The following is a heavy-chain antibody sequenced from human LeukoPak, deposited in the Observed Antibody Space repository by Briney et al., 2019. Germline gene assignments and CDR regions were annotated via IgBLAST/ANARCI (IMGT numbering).Heavy chain of an antibody. D-gene: IGHD6-19*01. CDR2: IDWDDDK. J-gene: IGHJ4*02. V-gene: IGHV2-70*11. CDR1: GFSLSTSGMC. CDR3: ARIMYSSGQYYFDY. Sequence: SGPTLVNPTQTLTLTCTFSGFSLSTSGMCVSWIRQPPGKALEWLARIDWDDDKYYSTSLKTRLTISKDTSKNQVVLTMTNMDPVDTATYYCARIMYSSGQYYFDYWGQGTLVTVS.